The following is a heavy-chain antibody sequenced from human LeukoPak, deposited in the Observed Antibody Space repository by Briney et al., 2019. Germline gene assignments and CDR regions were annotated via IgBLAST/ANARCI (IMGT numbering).Heavy chain of an antibody. CDR1: GGSIRGGGYY. V-gene: IGHV4-31*03. CDR3: ARASHYDSSGLYFDY. D-gene: IGHD3-22*01. CDR2: IYSSGST. Sequence: SQTLSLTCTVLGGSIRGGGYYWSWIRQHPGMGPEWIGYIYSSGSTSYKPSLKSRVTISLDTSENQFSLKLTSVTAADTAVYYCARASHYDSSGLYFDYWGQGTLVTVSS. J-gene: IGHJ4*02.